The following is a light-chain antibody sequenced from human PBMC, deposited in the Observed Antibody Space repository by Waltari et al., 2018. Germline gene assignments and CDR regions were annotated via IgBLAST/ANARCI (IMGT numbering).Light chain of an antibody. CDR1: QSVSTN. V-gene: IGKV3-15*01. J-gene: IGKJ1*01. Sequence: EIVMTQSPATLSVSPGERATLSCRASQSVSTNLAWYQQKPGQAPRLLIYGAYTRATGISARFSGNGSGTEFTRTISSLQSEDFAVYYCQQYNNWPRGTFGQGTKVEI. CDR2: GAY. CDR3: QQYNNWPRGT.